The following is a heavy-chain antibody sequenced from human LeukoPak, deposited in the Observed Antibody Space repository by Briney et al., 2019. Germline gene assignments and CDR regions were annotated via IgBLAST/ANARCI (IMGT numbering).Heavy chain of an antibody. J-gene: IGHJ3*02. V-gene: IGHV4-39*01. CDR1: GGSISSSSYY. CDR2: IYYSGST. CDR3: ALIAVVAATEDAFDI. Sequence: PSETLSLTCTVSGGSISSSSYYWGWIRQPPGKGLEWIGSIYYSGSTYYNPSLKSRVTISVDTSKNQFSLKLSSVTAADTAVYYCALIAVVAATEDAFDIWGQGTMVTVSS. D-gene: IGHD2-15*01.